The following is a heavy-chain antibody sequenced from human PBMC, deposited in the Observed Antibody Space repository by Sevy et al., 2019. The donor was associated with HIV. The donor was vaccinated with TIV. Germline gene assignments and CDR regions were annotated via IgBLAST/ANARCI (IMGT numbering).Heavy chain of an antibody. D-gene: IGHD3-16*01. V-gene: IGHV4-59*13. J-gene: IGHJ5*02. Sequence: SETLSLTCTVSGGSISGYYWSWIRQPPGKGLEWIGNIYYSGSTKYNPSLKSRVTISLDTSKNQFSLKLSSVTAAGTAVYYCARDESSGELLSYWFDPWGQGTLVTVSS. CDR2: IYYSGST. CDR1: GGSISGYY. CDR3: ARDESSGELLSYWFDP.